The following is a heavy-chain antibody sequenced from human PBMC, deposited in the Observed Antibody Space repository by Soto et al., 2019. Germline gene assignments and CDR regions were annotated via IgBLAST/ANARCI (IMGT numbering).Heavy chain of an antibody. CDR1: GGCMRSSNW. Sequence: SESLSLTCSVSGGCMRSSNWWSWVRQPPGKGLEWIGEIYHSGSTNYNPSLKSRVTISVDKSKNQFSLKLSSVTAADTAVYYCARVSGSYYYGMDVWGQGTTVTVSS. J-gene: IGHJ6*02. CDR3: ARVSGSYYYGMDV. CDR2: IYHSGST. D-gene: IGHD1-26*01. V-gene: IGHV4-4*02.